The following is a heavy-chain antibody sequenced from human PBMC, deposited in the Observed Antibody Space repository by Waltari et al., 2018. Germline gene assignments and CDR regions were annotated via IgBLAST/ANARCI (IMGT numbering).Heavy chain of an antibody. Sequence: QVQLQESGPGLVKPSETLSLTCTVSGGSISSYYWSWIRQPPGKGLEWIGYIYYSGSTNYNPSLKSRVTISVDTSKNQFSLKLSSVTAADTAVYYCAREDSTLVPAGYFDYWGQGTLVTVSS. D-gene: IGHD2-2*01. CDR2: IYYSGST. CDR1: GGSISSYY. J-gene: IGHJ4*02. V-gene: IGHV4-59*01. CDR3: AREDSTLVPAGYFDY.